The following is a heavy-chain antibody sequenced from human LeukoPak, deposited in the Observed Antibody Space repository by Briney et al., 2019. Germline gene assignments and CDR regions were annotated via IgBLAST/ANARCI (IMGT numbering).Heavy chain of an antibody. J-gene: IGHJ3*02. Sequence: PSQTLSLTCTVSGGSISSGDYYWSWIRQPPGKGLEWIGYIYYSGSTYYNPCLKSRVTISVDTSKKQFSLKLSSVTAADTAVYYWARRRGGGAFDIWGQGTMVTVSS. CDR1: GGSISSGDYY. CDR3: ARRRGGGAFDI. CDR2: IYYSGST. V-gene: IGHV4-30-4*01. D-gene: IGHD3-16*01.